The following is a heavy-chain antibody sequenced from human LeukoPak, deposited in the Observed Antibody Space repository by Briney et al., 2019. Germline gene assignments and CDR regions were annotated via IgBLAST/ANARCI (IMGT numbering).Heavy chain of an antibody. D-gene: IGHD1-26*01. V-gene: IGHV4-34*01. CDR3: AGGDDSGSPDFDY. Sequence: SETLSLTCAVYGGSFSGYYWSWIRQPPGKGLEWIGEINHSGSTNYNPSLKSRVTISVDTSKNQFSLKLSSVTAADTAVYYCAGGDDSGSPDFDYWGQGTLVTVSS. CDR2: INHSGST. CDR1: GGSFSGYY. J-gene: IGHJ4*02.